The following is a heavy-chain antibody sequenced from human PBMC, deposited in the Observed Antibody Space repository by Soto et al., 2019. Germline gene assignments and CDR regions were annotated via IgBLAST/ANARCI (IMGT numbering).Heavy chain of an antibody. J-gene: IGHJ6*02. V-gene: IGHV1-18*04. CDR1: GYSFSIYG. CDR2: ISGYNANT. Sequence: GASVKVSCKASGYSFSIYGIIWVRQAPGQGLEWMGWISGYNANTHYAHKVQGRVTMTTDTSTSTAYMQLRSLRSDDTAVYYCARVALVGSGSYYGMDVWGQGTTVTVSS. CDR3: ARVALVGSGSYYGMDV. D-gene: IGHD3-10*01.